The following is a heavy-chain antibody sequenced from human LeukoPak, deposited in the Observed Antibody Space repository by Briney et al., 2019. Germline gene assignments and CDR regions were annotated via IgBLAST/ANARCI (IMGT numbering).Heavy chain of an antibody. V-gene: IGHV1-46*01. CDR2: INPSVGST. D-gene: IGHD3-22*01. CDR3: ARDWTAYSSSGSIFDY. J-gene: IGHJ4*02. Sequence: GASVKVSCKXSGYTFTSYYIHWVRQAPGQGLEWMGIINPSVGSTDYSQKFQGRVTMTRDTSTNTVYMELSSLRSEDTAVYYCARDWTAYSSSGSIFDYWGQGTLVTVSS. CDR1: GYTFTSYY.